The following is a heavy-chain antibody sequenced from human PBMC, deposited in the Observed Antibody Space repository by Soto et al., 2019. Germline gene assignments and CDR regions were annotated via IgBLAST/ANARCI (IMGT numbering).Heavy chain of an antibody. J-gene: IGHJ5*02. CDR1: GFSLSNARMG. CDR2: IFSNDEK. CDR3: ARITRHYDILTGYNDH. Sequence: QVTLKESGPVLVKPTETLTLTCTVSGFSLSNARMGVSWIRQPPGTALDWLAHIFSNDEKSYSTSLKSRLTISKDTSKSQVVLTMTNMDPVDTATYYCARITRHYDILTGYNDHWGQGTLVTVSS. V-gene: IGHV2-26*01. D-gene: IGHD3-9*01.